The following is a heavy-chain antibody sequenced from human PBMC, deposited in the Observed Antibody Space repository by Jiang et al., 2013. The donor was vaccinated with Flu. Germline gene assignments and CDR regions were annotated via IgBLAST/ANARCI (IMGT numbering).Heavy chain of an antibody. CDR2: IYYSGST. Sequence: GSGLVKPSETLSLTCTVSGGSISSSSYYWGWIRQPPGKGLEWIGSIYYSGSTYYNPSLKSRVTISVDTSKNQFSLKLSSVTAADTAVYYCARLWFGEIPPGVDYWGQGTLVTVSS. D-gene: IGHD3-10*01. CDR3: ARLWFGEIPPGVDY. J-gene: IGHJ4*02. CDR1: GGSISSSSYY. V-gene: IGHV4-39*01.